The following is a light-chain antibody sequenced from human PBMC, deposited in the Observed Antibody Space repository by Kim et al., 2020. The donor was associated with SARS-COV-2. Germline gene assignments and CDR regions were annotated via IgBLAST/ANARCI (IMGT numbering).Light chain of an antibody. J-gene: IGLJ2*01. V-gene: IGLV1-51*01. CDR3: GTWDSSLSVV. Sequence: QSVLTQPPSVSAAPGQKVTISCSGSSSNIGNNYVSWYQQLPGTAPKLLIYDNNKRPSGIPDRVSGSKSGTSATLGITGLQTGDEADYYCGTWDSSLSVVFGGGTQLTVL. CDR2: DNN. CDR1: SSNIGNNY.